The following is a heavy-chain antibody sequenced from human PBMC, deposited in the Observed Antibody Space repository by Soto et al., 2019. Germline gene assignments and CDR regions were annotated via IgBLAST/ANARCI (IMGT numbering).Heavy chain of an antibody. CDR1: GGSISSGGYY. J-gene: IGHJ4*02. V-gene: IGHV4-31*03. Sequence: SETLSLTCTVSGGSISSGGYYWSWIRQHPGKGLEWIGYIYYSGSTYYNPSLKSRVTISVDTSKNQFSLKLSSVTAADTAVYYCESGVVPAAKRDYWGQGTLVTVSS. D-gene: IGHD2-2*01. CDR3: ESGVVPAAKRDY. CDR2: IYYSGST.